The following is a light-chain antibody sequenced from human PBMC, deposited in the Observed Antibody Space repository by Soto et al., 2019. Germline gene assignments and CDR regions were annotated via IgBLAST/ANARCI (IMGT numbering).Light chain of an antibody. J-gene: IGKJ1*01. CDR1: HSISSW. CDR3: QKYNSYPWT. Sequence: DIQMTQSPSTLSASVGDRVTITCRASHSISSWLAWYQQKPGKAPKLLIYKASSLESGVPSRFSGSGSGTEFTLTLSSLQPDDFSTYYYQKYNSYPWTFGQGTKVEIK. V-gene: IGKV1-5*03. CDR2: KAS.